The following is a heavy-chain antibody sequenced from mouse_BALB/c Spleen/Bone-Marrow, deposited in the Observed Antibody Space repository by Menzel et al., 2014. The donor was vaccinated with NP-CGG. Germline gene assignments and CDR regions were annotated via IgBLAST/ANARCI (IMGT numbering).Heavy chain of an antibody. Sequence: EVKLAGSGGGLVQPGGSLRLSCATSGFTFTDYYMSWVRQPPGKALEWLGFIRNKANGYSTEYSASVKGRFTISRDNSQSILYLQMNTLRAEDRATYYCARDDYYAMDYWGQGTSVTVSS. CDR1: GFTFTDYY. V-gene: IGHV7-3*02. CDR2: IRNKANGYST. CDR3: ARDDYYAMDY. J-gene: IGHJ4*01.